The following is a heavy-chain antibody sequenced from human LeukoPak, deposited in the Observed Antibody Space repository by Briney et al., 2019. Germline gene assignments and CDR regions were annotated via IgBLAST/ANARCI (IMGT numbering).Heavy chain of an antibody. D-gene: IGHD2-8*01. CDR2: ISSSSSTI. CDR3: ARANRRPYYYYMDV. Sequence: GGSLRLSCAASGFTFSSYSMNWVRQAPGKGLEWVSYISSSSSTIYYADSVKGRFTISRDNAKNSLYLQMNSLRAEDTAVYYCARANRRPYYYYMDVWGKGTTVTVSS. V-gene: IGHV3-48*01. CDR1: GFTFSSYS. J-gene: IGHJ6*03.